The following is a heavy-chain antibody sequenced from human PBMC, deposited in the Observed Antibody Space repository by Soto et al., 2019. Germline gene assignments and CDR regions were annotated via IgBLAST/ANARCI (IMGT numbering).Heavy chain of an antibody. V-gene: IGHV4-30-4*01. CDR2: IYFTGST. J-gene: IGHJ5*02. Sequence: SETLSLTRTVSGDTVNNGDYFWNWIRQSPGKGLEWLGYIYFTGSTYYSPSLKSRLHISMDKPKNHFSLEMTSVTVAGTAVYFCARGGVVDVVAACMRELDPWSPG. CDR1: GDTVNNGDYF. CDR3: ARGGVVDVVAACMRELDP. D-gene: IGHD5-12*01.